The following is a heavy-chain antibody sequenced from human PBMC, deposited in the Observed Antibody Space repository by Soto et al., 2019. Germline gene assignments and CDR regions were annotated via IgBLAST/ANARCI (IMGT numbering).Heavy chain of an antibody. CDR2: INQSGSA. CDR3: ARVYCTSSSCHNWFDP. Sequence: SETLSLTCAVYGGSFSGYYWSWIRQPPGKGLEWIGEINQSGSANYNPSLKSRVTISVDTSKNQFSLKLSSVTAADTAVYYCARVYCTSSSCHNWFDPWGQGTLVTVSS. J-gene: IGHJ5*02. D-gene: IGHD2-2*01. CDR1: GGSFSGYY. V-gene: IGHV4-34*01.